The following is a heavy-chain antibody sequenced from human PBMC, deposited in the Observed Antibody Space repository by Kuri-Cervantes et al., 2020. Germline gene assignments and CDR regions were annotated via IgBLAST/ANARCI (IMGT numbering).Heavy chain of an antibody. V-gene: IGHV3-33*08. CDR1: GFTFSSYS. D-gene: IGHD3-3*01. Sequence: GGSLRLSCAASGFTFSSYSMNWVRQAPGKGLEWVAVIWYDGSNKYHADSVKGRFTISRDNSKNTLYLQMNSLRAEDTAVYYCARDLGHYDFPEYYFDYWGQGTLVTVSS. CDR3: ARDLGHYDFPEYYFDY. J-gene: IGHJ4*02. CDR2: IWYDGSNK.